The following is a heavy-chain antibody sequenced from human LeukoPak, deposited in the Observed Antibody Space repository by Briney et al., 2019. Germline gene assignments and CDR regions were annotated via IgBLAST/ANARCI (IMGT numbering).Heavy chain of an antibody. CDR3: ARGGRYAYFLDY. V-gene: IGHV3-74*01. D-gene: IGHD3-16*01. CDR2: IKSDGSST. Sequence: RGGSLRLSCAASGFIFSDYWMHWVRQGPGRGLVWVSRIKSDGSSTSYAESVKGRFTISRDNAKNTVYVHMNSLRDEDTAVYYCARGGRYAYFLDYWGQGTLVTVSS. J-gene: IGHJ4*02. CDR1: GFIFSDYW.